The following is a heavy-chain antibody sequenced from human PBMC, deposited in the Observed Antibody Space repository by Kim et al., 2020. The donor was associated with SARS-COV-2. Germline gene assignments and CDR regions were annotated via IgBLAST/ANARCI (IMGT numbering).Heavy chain of an antibody. CDR2: T. D-gene: IGHD6-13*01. Sequence: TNYNPSLRSRVTISVDTSKNQFSLKLSSVTAADTAVYYCARVSRGYSSIYWGQGTLVTVSS. CDR3: ARVSRGYSSIY. J-gene: IGHJ4*02. V-gene: IGHV4-59*01.